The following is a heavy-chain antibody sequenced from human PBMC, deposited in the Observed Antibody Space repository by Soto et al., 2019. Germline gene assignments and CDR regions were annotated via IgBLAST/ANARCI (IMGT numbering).Heavy chain of an antibody. V-gene: IGHV1-18*01. CDR1: GYTFTSYG. Sequence: ASVKVSCTASGYTFTSYGISWVRQAPGQGLEWMGWISAYNGNTNYAQKLQGRVTMTTDTSTSTAYMELRSLRSDDTAVYYCARDRAQITMIVAAPPAYWGQGTLVTVSS. CDR3: ARDRAQITMIVAAPPAY. CDR2: ISAYNGNT. J-gene: IGHJ1*01. D-gene: IGHD3-22*01.